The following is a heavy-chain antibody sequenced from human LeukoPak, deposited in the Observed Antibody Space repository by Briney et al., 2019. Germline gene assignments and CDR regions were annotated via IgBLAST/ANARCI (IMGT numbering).Heavy chain of an antibody. CDR3: AITVTGGIDY. Sequence: GRSLRLSCAASGFTFSSYGMHWVRQAPGKGLEWVAVISYDGSNKYYADSVKGRFTISRDNSKNTLYLQMNSLRAEDTAVYYCAITVTGGIDYWGQGTLVTVSS. CDR2: ISYDGSNK. J-gene: IGHJ4*02. V-gene: IGHV3-30*03. CDR1: GFTFSSYG. D-gene: IGHD7-27*01.